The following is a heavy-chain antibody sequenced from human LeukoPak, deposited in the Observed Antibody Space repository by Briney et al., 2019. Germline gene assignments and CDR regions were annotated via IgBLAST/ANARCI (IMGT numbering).Heavy chain of an antibody. V-gene: IGHV4-59*01. CDR2: IYYSGST. CDR3: ARDTCSGGSCYPFDY. J-gene: IGHJ4*02. CDR1: GGSISSYY. D-gene: IGHD2-15*01. Sequence: SETLSLTCTVSGGSISSYYWSWIRQPPGKGLEWIGYIYYSGSTNYNPSLKSRVTISVDTSKNQFSLKLSSVTAADTAVYYCARDTCSGGSCYPFDYWGQGTLVTVSS.